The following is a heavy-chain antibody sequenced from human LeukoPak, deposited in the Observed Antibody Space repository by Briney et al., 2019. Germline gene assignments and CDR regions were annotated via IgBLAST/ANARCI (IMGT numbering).Heavy chain of an antibody. CDR2: STHTGST. CDR1: GGSFSGHY. V-gene: IGHV4-34*01. D-gene: IGHD2-2*01. J-gene: IGHJ4*02. CDR3: ARGRTGAAALDF. Sequence: SEALSLTCAVYGGSFSGHYWTWIRQAPGKGLEWIGESTHTGSTNYNPSLKSRVTISVDTSKNQFSLKLTSVSAADTAVYHCARGRTGAAALDFWGPGTLVTVSS.